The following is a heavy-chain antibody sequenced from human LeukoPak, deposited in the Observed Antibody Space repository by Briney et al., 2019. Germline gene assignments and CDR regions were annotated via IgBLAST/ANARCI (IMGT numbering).Heavy chain of an antibody. CDR1: GFTFSSYA. Sequence: GGSLRLSCAASGFTFSSYAMSWVRQAPGKGLEWVSGISTAGDYTDYADSVKGRFTISRDTSKNQMNNLRGEDTAVYYCAKKSTGSFPFDYWGQGTLVTVSS. D-gene: IGHD3-10*01. J-gene: IGHJ4*02. CDR3: AKKSTGSFPFDY. V-gene: IGHV3-23*01. CDR2: ISTAGDYT.